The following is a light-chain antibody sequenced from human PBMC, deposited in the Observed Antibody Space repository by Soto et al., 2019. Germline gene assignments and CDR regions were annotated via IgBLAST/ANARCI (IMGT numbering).Light chain of an antibody. CDR1: QSINSE. J-gene: IGKJ2*01. CDR3: QQGHNWPLT. Sequence: EIVMTQSPATLSLSPGERAALSCRASQSINSELAWYQQKPGQPPRLLIYGASTMATGVPARFTVSESGSEFTLTISGLQSEDFAVYYCQQGHNWPLTFGQGTRLEI. CDR2: GAS. V-gene: IGKV3-15*01.